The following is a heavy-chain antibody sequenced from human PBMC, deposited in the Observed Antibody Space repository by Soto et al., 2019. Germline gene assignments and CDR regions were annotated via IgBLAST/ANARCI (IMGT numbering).Heavy chain of an antibody. CDR2: ITYDGSKK. V-gene: IGHV3-30*18. CDR3: AKGEVSTLANYYHYGMDV. D-gene: IGHD1-20*01. J-gene: IGHJ6*02. Sequence: QVQLVESGGGAVQPGRSLRLSCAASGFTFSDYGMHWVRQAPGKGLEWVAVITYDGSKKDYADSVKGRFTISRDNSKNTLYLQMNSLRVEDTAMYYCAKGEVSTLANYYHYGMDVWSQGTTVTVSS. CDR1: GFTFSDYG.